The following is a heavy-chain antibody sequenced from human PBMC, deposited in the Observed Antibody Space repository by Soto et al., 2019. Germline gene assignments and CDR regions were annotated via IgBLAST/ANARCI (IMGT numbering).Heavy chain of an antibody. CDR1: GYSFTSYW. J-gene: IGHJ4*02. CDR3: ARRPFDSYSYGPADY. Sequence: PGESLKISCKGSGYSFTSYWIGWVRQMPGKGLEWMGIIYPGDSDTRYSPSFQGQVTISADKSISTAYLQWSSLKASDTAMYYCARRPFDSYSYGPADYWGQGTLVTVSS. V-gene: IGHV5-51*01. CDR2: IYPGDSDT. D-gene: IGHD5-18*01.